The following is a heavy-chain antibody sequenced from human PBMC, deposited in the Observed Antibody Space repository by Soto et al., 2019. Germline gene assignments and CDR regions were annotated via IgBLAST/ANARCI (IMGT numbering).Heavy chain of an antibody. CDR1: GGSISSGGYY. J-gene: IGHJ5*02. CDR3: AREIVLLWFGESNRGNWFDP. Sequence: SETLSLTCTVSGGSISSGGYYWSWIRQHPGKGLEWIGYIYYSGSTYYNPSLKSRVTISVDTSKNQFSLKLSSVTAADTAVYYCAREIVLLWFGESNRGNWFDPWGQGTLVTVSS. CDR2: IYYSGST. V-gene: IGHV4-31*03. D-gene: IGHD3-10*01.